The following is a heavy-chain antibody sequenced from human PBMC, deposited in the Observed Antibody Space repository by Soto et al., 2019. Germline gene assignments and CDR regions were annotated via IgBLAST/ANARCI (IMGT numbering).Heavy chain of an antibody. CDR3: AKLGLSYCRGSNCYDDAFDI. CDR2: FFPSDSTT. J-gene: IGHJ3*02. D-gene: IGHD2-15*01. V-gene: IGHV3-23*01. Sequence: GGSLRLSCAASGFTFTNYAMHWVRQAPGKGLDWVSTFFPSDSTTYYSEAVRGRFTISRDTSKNMLFLQMNSLRAEDTAVYYCAKLGLSYCRGSNCYDDAFDIWGQGTVVTVSS. CDR1: GFTFTNYA.